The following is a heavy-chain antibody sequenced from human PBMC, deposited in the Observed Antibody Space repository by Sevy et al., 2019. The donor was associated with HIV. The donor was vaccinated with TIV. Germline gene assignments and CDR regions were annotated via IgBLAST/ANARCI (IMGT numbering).Heavy chain of an antibody. Sequence: GGSLRLSCAASGLIVSSNFMSWVPQAPGKGLEWVSVLYLGGSTYYADSVKGRFTISRDDSKNTLYLQMNSLRAEDTAVYFCARGKHISDYYGSFDYWGQGTLVTVSS. J-gene: IGHJ4*02. CDR1: GLIVSSNF. D-gene: IGHD3-3*01. V-gene: IGHV3-53*01. CDR3: ARGKHISDYYGSFDY. CDR2: LYLGGST.